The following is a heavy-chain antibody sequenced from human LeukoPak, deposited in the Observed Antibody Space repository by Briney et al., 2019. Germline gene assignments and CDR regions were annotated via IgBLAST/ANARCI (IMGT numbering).Heavy chain of an antibody. CDR1: GGSLSGYY. CDR3: ARQGSGSSYYYYTFPY. D-gene: IGHD1-26*01. CDR2: INISGNT. J-gene: IGHJ4*02. V-gene: IGHV4-34*01. Sequence: SETLSLTCAVYGGSLSGYYWSWIRQPPGRGLEWIGGINISGNTNYNPSLKSQVTMSVDTSMNHFYLNLSSVTAADTAVYYCARQGSGSSYYYYTFPYWGQGTLVTVSS.